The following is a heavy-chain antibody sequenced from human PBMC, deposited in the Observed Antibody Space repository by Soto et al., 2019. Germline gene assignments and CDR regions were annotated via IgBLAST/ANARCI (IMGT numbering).Heavy chain of an antibody. CDR3: ARRLSTITMVRGVMVDV. CDR2: IYYSGST. Sequence: QVQLHESGPGLVKPSQTLSLTCTVSGGSISSGGYYWSWIRQHPGKGLEWIGYIYYSGSTYYNPSLKSRFTISVDTSKNQFSLKLSSVTAADTAVYYCARRLSTITMVRGVMVDVWGQGTTVTVSS. J-gene: IGHJ6*02. V-gene: IGHV4-31*03. D-gene: IGHD3-10*01. CDR1: GGSISSGGYY.